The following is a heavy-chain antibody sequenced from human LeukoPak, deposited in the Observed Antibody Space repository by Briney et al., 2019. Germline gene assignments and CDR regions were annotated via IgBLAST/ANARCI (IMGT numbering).Heavy chain of an antibody. CDR3: ARNVVVGDTDYFDY. V-gene: IGHV3-74*01. CDR2: INSDGSTT. D-gene: IGHD2-15*01. CDR1: GFTFSSYW. Sequence: GGSLRLSCAASGFTFSSYWMHWVRHAPGKGLVWVSRINSDGSTTNYADSVKGRFTISRDNAKNTLYLQMNSLRAEDTAVYYCARNVVVGDTDYFDYWGQGTLVTVSS. J-gene: IGHJ4*02.